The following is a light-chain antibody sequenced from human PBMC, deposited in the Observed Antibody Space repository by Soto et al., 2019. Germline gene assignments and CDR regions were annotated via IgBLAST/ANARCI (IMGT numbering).Light chain of an antibody. Sequence: DVQMTQTKKSVSASVGDRVAISCRASREISSSLAWYQQTPGKAPKLLIRRASSLNRGVPSRFSGGGAGTEFTLTIISLQPEDFTPYYCQLSTFLPSTFAQG. CDR2: RAS. J-gene: IGKJ5*01. CDR3: QLSTFLPST. V-gene: IGKV1-12*01. CDR1: REISSS.